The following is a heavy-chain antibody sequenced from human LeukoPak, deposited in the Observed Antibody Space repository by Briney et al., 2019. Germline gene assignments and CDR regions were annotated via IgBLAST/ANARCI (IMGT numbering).Heavy chain of an antibody. Sequence: GGSLRLSCAASGFIFSSHWMSWVRQAPGKGLEWVANINLDGNDKNYVDSVKGRFTISRDNAKNSLYLQMNSLRAEDTAMNYCVRSGSYFSKWGQGTLVTVSS. CDR2: INLDGNDK. J-gene: IGHJ4*02. V-gene: IGHV3-7*01. D-gene: IGHD1-26*01. CDR1: GFIFSSHW. CDR3: VRSGSYFSK.